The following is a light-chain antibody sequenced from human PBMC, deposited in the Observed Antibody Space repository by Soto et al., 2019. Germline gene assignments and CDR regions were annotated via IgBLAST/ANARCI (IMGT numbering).Light chain of an antibody. V-gene: IGKV3-20*01. CDR1: QSVSSSY. CDR2: GAS. J-gene: IGKJ3*01. Sequence: EIVLTQSPGTLSLSPGERATLSCRASQSVSSSYLAWYQQKPGQAPRLLIYGASSRATGIPDRFSGSGSGTDFTLTISRLEPEDFAVEYCQQYGSSPGFTFGPGTKVDIK. CDR3: QQYGSSPGFT.